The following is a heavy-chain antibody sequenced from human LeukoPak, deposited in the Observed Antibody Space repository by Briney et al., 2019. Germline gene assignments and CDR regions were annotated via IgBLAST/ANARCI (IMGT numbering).Heavy chain of an antibody. CDR3: AREDIMIMFGGVIEPSGFDY. CDR1: GFTFSSYG. J-gene: IGHJ4*02. CDR2: ISGSGGGT. V-gene: IGHV3-23*01. Sequence: GGSLRLSCAASGFTFSSYGMSWVRQAPGKGLEWVSAISGSGGGTYYADSVKGRFTISRGNSKNTLYLQMNSLRAEDTAVYYCAREDIMIMFGGVIEPSGFDYWGQGTLVTVSS. D-gene: IGHD3-16*02.